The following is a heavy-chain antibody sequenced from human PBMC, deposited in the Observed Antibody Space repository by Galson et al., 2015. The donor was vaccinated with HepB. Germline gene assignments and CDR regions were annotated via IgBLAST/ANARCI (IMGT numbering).Heavy chain of an antibody. Sequence: SLRLSCAASGFTFSSYTVNWVRQAPGKGLDWVSSISSSSLYKYYADSVKGRFTVSRDNAKSSLYLQMNSLRAEDTAVYYCAKSHHGDFALPCFDSWGQGTLVTVAS. J-gene: IGHJ4*02. CDR1: GFTFSSYT. V-gene: IGHV3-21*01. CDR3: AKSHHGDFALPCFDS. CDR2: ISSSSLYK. D-gene: IGHD4-17*01.